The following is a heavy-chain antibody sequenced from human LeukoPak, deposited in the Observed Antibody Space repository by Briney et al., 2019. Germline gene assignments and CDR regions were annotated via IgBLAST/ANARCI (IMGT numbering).Heavy chain of an antibody. Sequence: SETLSLTCTVSGGSISSYHWSWIRQPPGKGLEWIGYIYYSGSTNYNPSLKSRVTISVDTSKNQFSLKLSSVTAADTAVYYCARLKVQAAAGTGYFDLWGRGTLVTVSS. CDR1: GGSISSYH. D-gene: IGHD6-13*01. CDR2: IYYSGST. CDR3: ARLKVQAAAGTGYFDL. J-gene: IGHJ2*01. V-gene: IGHV4-59*08.